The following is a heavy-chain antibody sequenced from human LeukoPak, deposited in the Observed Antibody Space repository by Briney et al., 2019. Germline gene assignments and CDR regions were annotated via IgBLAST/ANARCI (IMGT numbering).Heavy chain of an antibody. Sequence: GSLRLSCAASGFTFSSYGMHWVRQAPGKGLEWVAVIWYDGSNKYYADSVKGRFTISRDNSKNTLYLQMNSLRAEDTAVYYCARDLAWDSKSGYYYYGMDVWGQGTTVTVSS. CDR2: IWYDGSNK. D-gene: IGHD3-22*01. V-gene: IGHV3-33*01. CDR1: GFTFSSYG. CDR3: ARDLAWDSKSGYYYYGMDV. J-gene: IGHJ6*02.